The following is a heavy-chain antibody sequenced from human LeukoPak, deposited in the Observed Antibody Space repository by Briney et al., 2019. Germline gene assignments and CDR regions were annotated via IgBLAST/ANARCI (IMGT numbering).Heavy chain of an antibody. CDR2: INPNSGGT. D-gene: IGHD6-19*01. CDR1: GYTFTGYY. CDR3: ARDRSGIAVAGTDFDY. J-gene: IGHJ4*02. V-gene: IGHV1-2*02. Sequence: ASVKVSCKASGYTFTGYYMHWVRQAPGQGLEWMGWINPNSGGTNYAQKFQGRVTMTRDTSISTAYMELSRLRSDDTAVYYCARDRSGIAVAGTDFDYWGQGTLVTVSS.